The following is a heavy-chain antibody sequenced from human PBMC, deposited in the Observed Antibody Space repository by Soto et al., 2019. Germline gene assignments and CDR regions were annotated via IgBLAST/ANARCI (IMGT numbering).Heavy chain of an antibody. Sequence: GGSLRLSCAASGFTFSSYDIHWVRQAPGKGLEWVSAIGSTGDTEYAASVKGRFTISRENAKSSVYLQMNSLRAGDTAVYYCAISQDRGGRTTFIYWGQGTQVTVSS. V-gene: IGHV3-13*01. J-gene: IGHJ4*02. CDR2: IGSTGDT. D-gene: IGHD3-16*01. CDR3: AISQDRGGRTTFIY. CDR1: GFTFSSYD.